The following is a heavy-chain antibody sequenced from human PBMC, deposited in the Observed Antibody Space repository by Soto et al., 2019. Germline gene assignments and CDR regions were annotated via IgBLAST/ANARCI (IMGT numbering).Heavy chain of an antibody. CDR2: IIPISDTT. D-gene: IGHD2-2*01. Sequence: QVQLVQSGAEVKKPGSSVKVSCKASGGTFSSYAISWVRQAPGQGLEWLGGIIPISDTTNYAQKFQGRVTITADEFTSTAYMELCSLRSEDTAVYYCARSQGSSTSLEISYYYSYGMDVWGQGTTVTVSS. CDR3: ARSQGSSTSLEISYYYSYGMDV. V-gene: IGHV1-69*01. J-gene: IGHJ6*02. CDR1: GGTFSSYA.